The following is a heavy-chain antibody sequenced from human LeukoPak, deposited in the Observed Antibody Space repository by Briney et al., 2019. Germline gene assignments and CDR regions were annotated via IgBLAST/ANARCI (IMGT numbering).Heavy chain of an antibody. D-gene: IGHD3-22*01. CDR2: VDPSDSHT. J-gene: IGHJ3*02. CDR1: GYRFASYW. CDR3: ARQYHYDSSGYPYAFEI. Sequence: GESLKISCKGSGYRFASYWISWVRQMPGKGLEWMGRVDPSDSHTNYSPSFQGHVTISGDKSISTAYLQWSSLKASDTAMYYCARQYHYDSSGYPYAFEIWGQGTMVTVSS. V-gene: IGHV5-10-1*01.